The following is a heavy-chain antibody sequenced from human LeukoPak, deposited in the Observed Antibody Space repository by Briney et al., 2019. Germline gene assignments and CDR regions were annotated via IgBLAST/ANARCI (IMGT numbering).Heavy chain of an antibody. CDR3: AKEACAGSCCSDYFDY. CDR2: ISYHGSIK. D-gene: IGHD2-15*01. V-gene: IGHV3-30*18. Sequence: GGSLRLSCAASGFTFSSYGMHWVRQAPGEGLEWVAVISYHGSIKYYADSVKGRFTISRDSSKDTLYLQMNSLRAEDTAVYYCAKEACAGSCCSDYFDYWGQGTLVTVSS. CDR1: GFTFSSYG. J-gene: IGHJ4*02.